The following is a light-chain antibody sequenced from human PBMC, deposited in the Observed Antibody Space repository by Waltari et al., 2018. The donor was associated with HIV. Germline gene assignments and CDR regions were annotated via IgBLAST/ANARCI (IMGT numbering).Light chain of an antibody. CDR1: QSISSN. V-gene: IGKV3D-15*01. CDR2: GAS. J-gene: IGKJ1*01. CDR3: QQYNKWPWT. Sequence: ELVVTQPLGILSVSPGERATLSRRASQSISSNLTWFQQKPGQAPRLLIYGASTRATGIPARFIGSGSGTEFTLAISRLQSEDFALYYCQQYNKWPWTFGQGTKVEIK.